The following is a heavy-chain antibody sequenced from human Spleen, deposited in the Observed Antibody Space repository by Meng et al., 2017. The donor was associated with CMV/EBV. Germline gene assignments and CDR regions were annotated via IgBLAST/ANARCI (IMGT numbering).Heavy chain of an antibody. CDR3: AKDRGGSYHGPFDY. CDR2: VWYDGSNK. V-gene: IGHV3-33*06. D-gene: IGHD3-16*01. CDR1: YFTVRSYG. J-gene: IGHJ4*02. Sequence: ASYFTVRSYGMHWVRQAPGKGLEWVAVVWYDGSNKYYGDSVKGRFTISRDNSKNTLYLELNSLRAEDTAVYYCAKDRGGSYHGPFDYWGQGTLVTVSS.